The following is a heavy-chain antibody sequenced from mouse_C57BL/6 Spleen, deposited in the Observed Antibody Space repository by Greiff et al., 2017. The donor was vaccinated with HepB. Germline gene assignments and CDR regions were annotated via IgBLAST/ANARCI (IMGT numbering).Heavy chain of an antibody. V-gene: IGHV5-4*01. CDR1: GFTFSSYA. D-gene: IGHD3-2*02. Sequence: EVQGVESGGGLVKPGGSLKLSCAASGFTFSSYAMSWVRQTPEKRLEWVATISDGGSYTYYPDNVKGRFTISRDNAKNNLYLQMSHLKSEDTAMYYCAREGGTAQVPMDYWGQGTSVTVSS. J-gene: IGHJ4*01. CDR3: AREGGTAQVPMDY. CDR2: ISDGGSYT.